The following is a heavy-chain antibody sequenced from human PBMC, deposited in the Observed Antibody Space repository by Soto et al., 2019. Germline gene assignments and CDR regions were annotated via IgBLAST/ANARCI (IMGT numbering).Heavy chain of an antibody. Sequence: GSLRFSCAASGFTFSGSAMHWVRQASGKGLEWVGRIRSKANSYATAYAASVKGRFTISRDDSKNTAYLQMNSLKTEDTAVYYCTRSSSWYVGGMDVWGQGTTVTVSS. D-gene: IGHD6-13*01. CDR3: TRSSSWYVGGMDV. CDR2: IRSKANSYAT. J-gene: IGHJ6*02. V-gene: IGHV3-73*01. CDR1: GFTFSGSA.